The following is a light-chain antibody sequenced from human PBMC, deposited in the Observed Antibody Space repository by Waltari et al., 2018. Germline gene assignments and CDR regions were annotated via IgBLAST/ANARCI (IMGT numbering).Light chain of an antibody. CDR2: KDS. V-gene: IGLV3-25*03. Sequence: SYALTQPPSVSVSPGQTARTTCSGDALPKQYASWYQQKPGQAPVLLIYKDSERPSGIPERFSGSSSGTTVTLTISGVQAEDEADYYCQSADSSGTYQVFGGGTKLTVL. CDR3: QSADSSGTYQV. J-gene: IGLJ3*02. CDR1: ALPKQY.